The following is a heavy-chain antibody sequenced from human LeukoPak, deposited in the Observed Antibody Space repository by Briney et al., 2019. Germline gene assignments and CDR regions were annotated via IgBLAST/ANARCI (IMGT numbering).Heavy chain of an antibody. CDR1: GFTFSSYE. V-gene: IGHV3-48*03. J-gene: IGHJ4*02. CDR2: ISSSGSTI. CDR3: ASAGFTYYYDSSGYYPPGN. Sequence: GGSLRLTCAASGFTFSSYEMNWVRQAPGKGLEWVSYISSSGSTIYYADSVKGRFTISRDNAKNSLYLQMNSLRAEDTAVYYRASAGFTYYYDSSGYYPPGNWGQGTLVTVSS. D-gene: IGHD3-22*01.